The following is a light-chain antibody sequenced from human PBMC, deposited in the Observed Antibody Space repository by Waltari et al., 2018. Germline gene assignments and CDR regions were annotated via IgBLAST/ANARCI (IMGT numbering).Light chain of an antibody. CDR2: EGD. CDR3: CSYAGGTTFL. Sequence: QSLLTQPASVPGSLGQSITMFCTGSGSEPDINNLVSWYQQYTGKAPKLLIHEGDERPSGVSDRFSGSKSGNTASLTISGLQADDEAEYHCCSYAGGTTFLFGGGTKVTVL. J-gene: IGLJ2*01. CDR1: GSEPDINNL. V-gene: IGLV2-23*03.